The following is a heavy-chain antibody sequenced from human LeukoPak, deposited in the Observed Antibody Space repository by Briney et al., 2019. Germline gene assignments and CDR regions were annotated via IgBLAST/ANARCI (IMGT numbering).Heavy chain of an antibody. Sequence: ASVKVSCKASGYTFTGYYMHWVRQAPGQGLEWMGWINPNSGGTNYAQKFRGRVTMTRDTSISTAYMELSRLRSDDTAVYYCARGRVTMVRGVMGFDPWGQGTLVTVSS. CDR3: ARGRVTMVRGVMGFDP. J-gene: IGHJ5*02. CDR1: GYTFTGYY. V-gene: IGHV1-2*02. CDR2: INPNSGGT. D-gene: IGHD3-10*01.